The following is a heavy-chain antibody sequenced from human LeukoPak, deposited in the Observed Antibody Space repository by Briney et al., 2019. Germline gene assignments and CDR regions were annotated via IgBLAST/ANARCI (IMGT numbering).Heavy chain of an antibody. V-gene: IGHV1-18*01. D-gene: IGHD3-22*01. CDR1: DYTFSSYG. CDR3: ARGRYYDSGGYDEAFDI. CDR2: ISGYNGNT. J-gene: IGHJ3*02. Sequence: GASVKVSCKASDYTFSSYGISWVRQAPGQGLEWMAWISGYNGNTKYAQNLQGRVTMTTDTSTTTAYMELRSLRSDDTAVYYCARGRYYDSGGYDEAFDIWGQGTAVTVSS.